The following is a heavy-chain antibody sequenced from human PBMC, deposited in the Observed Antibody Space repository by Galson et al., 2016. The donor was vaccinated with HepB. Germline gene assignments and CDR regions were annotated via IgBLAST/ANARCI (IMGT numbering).Heavy chain of an antibody. CDR1: GYTFRNYV. J-gene: IGHJ4*02. CDR3: GRRGSSGHLVDF. D-gene: IGHD3-22*01. V-gene: IGHV1-46*03. Sequence: SVKVSCKASGYTFRNYVITWVRQAPGQGLEWMGMINPSGGNTNYARKFQGRVTMTRDSSTRTVYMELSSLRSEDAAVYFCGRRGSSGHLVDFWGQGTLVTVSS. CDR2: INPSGGNT.